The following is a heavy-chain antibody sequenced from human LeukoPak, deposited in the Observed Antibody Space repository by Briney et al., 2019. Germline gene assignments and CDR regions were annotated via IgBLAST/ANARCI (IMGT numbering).Heavy chain of an antibody. CDR1: GFTFSSYW. CDR2: INSDGSST. J-gene: IGHJ4*02. V-gene: IGHV3-74*01. D-gene: IGHD3-22*01. Sequence: PGGSLRLSCAASGFTFSSYWMHWVRHAPGKGLVWVSRINSDGSSTSYADSVKGRFTISRDNAKNTLYLQMNSLRAEDTAVYYCARVGDSSGYYYWGQGTLVTVSS. CDR3: ARVGDSSGYYY.